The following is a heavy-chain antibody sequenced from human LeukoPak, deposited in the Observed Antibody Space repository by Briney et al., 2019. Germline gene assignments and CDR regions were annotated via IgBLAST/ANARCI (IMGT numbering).Heavy chain of an antibody. Sequence: PGGSLRLSCAASGFTFSSNWMHWVRQGPGKGLVWVSRISTDGSSTTYADSVKGRFTIPRDNAKNTLYLQMNSLRAEDTAVYYCSRASSSVPNLLDYWGQGTLVTVSS. D-gene: IGHD6-19*01. V-gene: IGHV3-74*01. CDR3: SRASSSVPNLLDY. J-gene: IGHJ4*02. CDR1: GFTFSSNW. CDR2: ISTDGSST.